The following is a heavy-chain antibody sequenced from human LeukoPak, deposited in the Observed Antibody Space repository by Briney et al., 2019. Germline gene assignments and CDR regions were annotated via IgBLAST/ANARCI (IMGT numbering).Heavy chain of an antibody. J-gene: IGHJ4*02. V-gene: IGHV4-59*01. CDR3: ARENNYFDY. Sequence: PSETLSLTCTVSGDSISSYYWTWIRQPPGKGLEWIGYIYYSGSTNYNPFLKSRVTISVDTSKNQFSLKLNSVTAADTAVYYCARENNYFDYWGQGTLVTVSS. CDR2: IYYSGST. CDR1: GDSISSYY.